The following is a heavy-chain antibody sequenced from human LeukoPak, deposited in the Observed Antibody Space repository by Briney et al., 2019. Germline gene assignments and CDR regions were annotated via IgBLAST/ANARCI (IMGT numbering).Heavy chain of an antibody. Sequence: GGSLRLSCAASGFTFSSYWMHWVRQAPGKGLVWVSRINSDGSSTSYADSVKGRFTISRDNAKNSLYLQMNSLRAEDTAVYYCARVAEEDIVVVPAACWFDPWGQGTLVTVSS. CDR1: GFTFSSYW. V-gene: IGHV3-74*01. CDR3: ARVAEEDIVVVPAACWFDP. D-gene: IGHD2-2*01. CDR2: INSDGSST. J-gene: IGHJ5*02.